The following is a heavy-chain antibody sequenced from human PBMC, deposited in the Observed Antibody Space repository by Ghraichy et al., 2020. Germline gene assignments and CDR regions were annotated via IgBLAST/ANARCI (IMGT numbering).Heavy chain of an antibody. J-gene: IGHJ4*02. Sequence: GGSLRLSCAASGFTFSSYSMNWVRQAPGKGLEWVSYISSSSSTIYYADSVKGRFTISRDNAKNSLYLQMNSLRDEDTAVYYCALLGGNLAVAQFDYWGQGTLVTVSS. CDR2: ISSSSSTI. V-gene: IGHV3-48*02. CDR1: GFTFSSYS. CDR3: ALLGGNLAVAQFDY. D-gene: IGHD6-19*01.